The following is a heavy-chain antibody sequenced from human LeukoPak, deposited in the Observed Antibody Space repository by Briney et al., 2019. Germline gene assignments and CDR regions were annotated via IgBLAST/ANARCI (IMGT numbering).Heavy chain of an antibody. CDR1: GLTFSSYA. V-gene: IGHV3-30*04. Sequence: GRSLRLSCAASGLTFSSYAFHWVRQAPGKGLEWVAVMSYDGSNKYYPDSVKGRFTISRDTSKNTLYLQMNSLRAEDTAVYYCARGYCTSTSCYIDYWGQGTLVTVSS. CDR3: ARGYCTSTSCYIDY. D-gene: IGHD2-2*01. J-gene: IGHJ4*02. CDR2: MSYDGSNK.